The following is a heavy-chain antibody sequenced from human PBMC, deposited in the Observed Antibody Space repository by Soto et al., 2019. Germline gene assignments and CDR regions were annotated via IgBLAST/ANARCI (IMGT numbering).Heavy chain of an antibody. Sequence: EVQLVESGGGLVKPGGSLRLSCAASGFTFSSYSMNWVRQAPGKGLEWVSSISSSSSYIYYADSVKGRFTISRDNAKNSLYLQMNSLRAEDTAVYYCARETGDYDYVWGSYRYQSAGDYWGQGTLVTVSS. CDR1: GFTFSSYS. CDR3: ARETGDYDYVWGSYRYQSAGDY. D-gene: IGHD3-16*02. CDR2: ISSSSSYI. J-gene: IGHJ4*02. V-gene: IGHV3-21*01.